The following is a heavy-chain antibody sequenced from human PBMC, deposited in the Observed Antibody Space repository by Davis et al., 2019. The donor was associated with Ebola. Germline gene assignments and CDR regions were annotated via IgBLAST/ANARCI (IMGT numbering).Heavy chain of an antibody. V-gene: IGHV1-18*01. CDR2: ISAYNGNT. Sequence: ASVKVSCKASGYTFTSYGISWVRQAPGQGLEWMGWISAYNGNTNYAQKLQGRVTMTTDTSTSTADMELSSLRSDDTAVYYCASRSKYQPLGRGAFDIWGQGTMVTVSS. J-gene: IGHJ3*02. CDR1: GYTFTSYG. CDR3: ASRSKYQPLGRGAFDI. D-gene: IGHD2-2*01.